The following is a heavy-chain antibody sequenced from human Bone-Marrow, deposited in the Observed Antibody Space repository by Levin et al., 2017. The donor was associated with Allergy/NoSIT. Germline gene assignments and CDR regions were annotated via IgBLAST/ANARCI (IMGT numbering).Heavy chain of an antibody. CDR1: GGSISSGIYF. J-gene: IGHJ3*02. V-gene: IGHV4-31*03. D-gene: IGHD2-8*02. CDR3: ARGIIGDVRVAHKEAFDI. Sequence: SETLSLTCTVSGGSISSGIYFWSWVRQLPGKGLEWIGYVSYSGITFYNQSLKSRVTISGDTSKNLFSLTLNSVTAADTAIYYCARGIIGDVRVAHKEAFDIWGQGTMVSVSS. CDR2: VSYSGIT.